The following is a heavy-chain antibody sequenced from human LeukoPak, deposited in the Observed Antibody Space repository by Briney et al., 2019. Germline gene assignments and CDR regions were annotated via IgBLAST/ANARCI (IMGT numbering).Heavy chain of an antibody. CDR1: GGPIRSHY. V-gene: IGHV4-59*11. J-gene: IGHJ4*02. Sequence: PSETLSLTCSVSGGPIRSHYWSWIRQPPGKGLEWVGHIYYTGSTNYNPSLKSRVTISIDTPKNQLSLRLSSVTTADTAVYYCARFDTSYSSDYWGQGTLVTVSS. CDR2: IYYTGST. D-gene: IGHD3-9*01. CDR3: ARFDTSYSSDY.